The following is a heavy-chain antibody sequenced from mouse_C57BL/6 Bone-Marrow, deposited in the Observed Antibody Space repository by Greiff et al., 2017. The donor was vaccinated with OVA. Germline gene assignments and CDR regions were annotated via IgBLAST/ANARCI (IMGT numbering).Heavy chain of an antibody. V-gene: IGHV1-15*01. CDR1: GYTFTDYE. CDR2: IDPETGGT. Sequence: VQLQQSGAELVRPGASVTLSCKASGYTFTDYEMHWVKQTPVHGLEWIGAIDPETGGTAYNQKFKGKAILTADKSSSTAYMELRSLTSEDSAVDYCTRRGYDYDDDWGQGTTLTVSS. J-gene: IGHJ2*01. D-gene: IGHD2-4*01. CDR3: TRRGYDYDDD.